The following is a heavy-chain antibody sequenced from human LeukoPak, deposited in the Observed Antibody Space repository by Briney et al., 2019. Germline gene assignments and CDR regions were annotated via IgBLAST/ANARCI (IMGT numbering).Heavy chain of an antibody. CDR2: ISAYNGNT. V-gene: IGHV1-18*01. J-gene: IGHJ4*02. CDR3: ARVVVSIMITFGGVIPTGYFDY. D-gene: IGHD3-16*02. CDR1: GYTFTSYG. Sequence: ASVKVPCKASGYTFTSYGISWVRQAPGQGLEWMGWISAYNGNTNYAQKLQGRVTMTTDTSTSTAYMELRSLRSDDTAVYYCARVVVSIMITFGGVIPTGYFDYWGQGTLVTVSS.